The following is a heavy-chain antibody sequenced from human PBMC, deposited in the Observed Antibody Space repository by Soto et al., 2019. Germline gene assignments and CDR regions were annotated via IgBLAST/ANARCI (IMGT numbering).Heavy chain of an antibody. D-gene: IGHD3-22*01. Sequence: QVQLVQSGAEVKKPGSSVKVSCKASGGTFSSYAISWVRQAPGQGLEWMGGIIPIFGTANYAQKFQGRVTITVDESTSTAYMELSSLRSEDTAVYYCARDARRYYDSSGYYSNWFDPWGQGTLVTVSS. CDR3: ARDARRYYDSSGYYSNWFDP. V-gene: IGHV1-69*01. CDR1: GGTFSSYA. CDR2: IIPIFGTA. J-gene: IGHJ5*02.